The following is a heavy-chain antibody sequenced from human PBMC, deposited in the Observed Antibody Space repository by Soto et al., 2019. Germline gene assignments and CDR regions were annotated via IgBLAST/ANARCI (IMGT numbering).Heavy chain of an antibody. J-gene: IGHJ4*02. CDR3: VKFITGTTTRHFDY. V-gene: IGHV3-23*01. CDR1: GFTFSSYA. D-gene: IGHD1-7*01. Sequence: PGGSLRLSCAASGFTFSSYAMSWVRQAPGKGLEWVSAISGSGGSTYYADSVKGRFTISRDNSKNTLYLQMNSLRAEDTAVYYCVKFITGTTTRHFDYWGQGTPVTVSS. CDR2: ISGSGGST.